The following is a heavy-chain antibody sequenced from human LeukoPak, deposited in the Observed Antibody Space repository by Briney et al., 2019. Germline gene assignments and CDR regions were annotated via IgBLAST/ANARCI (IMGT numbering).Heavy chain of an antibody. J-gene: IGHJ4*02. CDR1: GFTFSSYA. CDR2: ISGSGGST. CDR3: AKMSSWFGELWL. D-gene: IGHD3-10*01. V-gene: IGHV3-23*01. Sequence: GGSLRLSCAASGFTFSSYAMSWVRQAPGKGLEWVSAISGSGGSTYYADSVKGRFTIPRDNSKNTLYLQMNSLRAEDTAVYYCAKMSSWFGELWLWGRGTLVTVSS.